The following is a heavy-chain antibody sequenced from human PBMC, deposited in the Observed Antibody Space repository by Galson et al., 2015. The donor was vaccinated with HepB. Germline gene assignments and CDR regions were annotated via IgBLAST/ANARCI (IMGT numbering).Heavy chain of an antibody. CDR3: ARDIAAVGDY. Sequence: SVKVSCKASGDTFSSYDISWVRQAPGQGLEWMGGIIPIFGTANYAQKFQGRVTITADESTSTAYMELSSLRSEDTAVYYCARDIAAVGDYWGQGTLVTVSS. V-gene: IGHV1-69*13. J-gene: IGHJ4*02. D-gene: IGHD6-13*01. CDR1: GDTFSSYD. CDR2: IIPIFGTA.